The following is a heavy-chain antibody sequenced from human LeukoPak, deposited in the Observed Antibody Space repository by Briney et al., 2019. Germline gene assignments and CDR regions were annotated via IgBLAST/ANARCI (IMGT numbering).Heavy chain of an antibody. CDR3: ARDTTYYYDSSGYYHTFDY. Sequence: SVKVSCKASGGTFSSYAISWVRQAPGQGLEWMGRIIPILGIANYAQKFQGRVTITADKSTSTACMELSSLRSEDTAVYYCARDTTYYYDSSGYYHTFDYWGQGTLVTVSS. CDR2: IIPILGIA. V-gene: IGHV1-69*04. CDR1: GGTFSSYA. D-gene: IGHD3-22*01. J-gene: IGHJ4*02.